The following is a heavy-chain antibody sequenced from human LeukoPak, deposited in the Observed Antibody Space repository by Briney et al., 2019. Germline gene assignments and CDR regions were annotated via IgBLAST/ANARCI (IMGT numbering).Heavy chain of an antibody. CDR2: IYTSGST. CDR1: GGSISSYY. J-gene: IGHJ5*02. D-gene: IGHD2-15*01. CDR3: ARDLVYCSGGSCYSNNWFDP. V-gene: IGHV4-4*07. Sequence: PSETLSLTCTVSGGSISSYYWSWIRQPAGRGLEWHGRIYTSGSTNYNPSLKSRVTISVDKSKNQFSLKLSSVTAADTAVYYCARDLVYCSGGSCYSNNWFDPWGQGTLVTVSS.